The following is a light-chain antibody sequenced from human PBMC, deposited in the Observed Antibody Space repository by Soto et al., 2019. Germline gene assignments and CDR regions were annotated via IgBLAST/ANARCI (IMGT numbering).Light chain of an antibody. V-gene: IGKV3-20*01. Sequence: EIVLTKSPGTLSLSPGERATVSCRASQSVSSSYLAWYQQKPGQAPRLLIYGASTRATGIPARFSGSGSATDFTLTISRLEPEDFALYYCQHYGRSPITFGQGTRLEI. CDR3: QHYGRSPIT. J-gene: IGKJ5*01. CDR2: GAS. CDR1: QSVSSSY.